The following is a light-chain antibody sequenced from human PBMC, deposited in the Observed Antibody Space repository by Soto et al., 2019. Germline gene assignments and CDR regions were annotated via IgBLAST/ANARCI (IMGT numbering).Light chain of an antibody. V-gene: IGKV3-15*01. J-gene: IGKJ4*01. CDR1: QSIRTN. Sequence: EIVMTQSPATLSVSPGERATLSCRASQSIRTNLAWYQHKPGQAPRLLIYGASTGATGVPARFSGSGSGTEFTLTISCLQSEDFATYYCQQYYSYPLTFGGGTKV. CDR2: GAS. CDR3: QQYYSYPLT.